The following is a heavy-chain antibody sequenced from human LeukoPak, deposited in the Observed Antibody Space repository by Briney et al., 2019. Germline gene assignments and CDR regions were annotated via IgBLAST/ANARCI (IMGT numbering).Heavy chain of an antibody. J-gene: IGHJ4*02. Sequence: GGSLRLSCAASGFTFSSYGMHWVRQAPGKGLEWVAVIWYDGSNRYYADSVKGRFTISRDNSKNTLYLQMNSLSAEDTAVYYCAKSRSSSVSCYNYWGQGTLVTVSS. CDR3: AKSRSSSVSCYNY. V-gene: IGHV3-33*06. D-gene: IGHD2-2*02. CDR2: IWYDGSNR. CDR1: GFTFSSYG.